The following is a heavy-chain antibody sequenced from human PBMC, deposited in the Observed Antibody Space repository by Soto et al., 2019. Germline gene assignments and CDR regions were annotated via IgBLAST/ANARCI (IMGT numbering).Heavy chain of an antibody. V-gene: IGHV3-23*01. CDR3: AKDGWGLPPDP. CDR1: GFTFRSFA. CDR2: ISGVGGNT. Sequence: EVQLLESGGGLVQPGGSLRLSCAASGFTFRSFAMRWVRQAPGKGLEWVSGISGVGGNTYYADSVKGRFTISRDNSKNTIQLQMNSRRGEDTAVYYCAKDGWGLPPDPWGQGTLVTVSS. J-gene: IGHJ5*02. D-gene: IGHD1-26*01.